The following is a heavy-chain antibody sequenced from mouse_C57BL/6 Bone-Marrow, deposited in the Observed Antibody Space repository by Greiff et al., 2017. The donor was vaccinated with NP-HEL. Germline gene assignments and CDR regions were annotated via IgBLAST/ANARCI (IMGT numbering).Heavy chain of an antibody. D-gene: IGHD2-5*01. CDR1: GYSITSGYY. J-gene: IGHJ1*03. CDR2: ISYDGSN. CDR3: ARYSTHWYFDV. Sequence: EVKLVESGPGLVKPSQSLSLTCSVTGYSITSGYYWNWIRQFPGNKLEWMGYISYDGSNNYNPSLKNRISITRDTSKNQFFLKLNSVTTEDTATYYCARYSTHWYFDVWGTGTTVTVSS. V-gene: IGHV3-6*01.